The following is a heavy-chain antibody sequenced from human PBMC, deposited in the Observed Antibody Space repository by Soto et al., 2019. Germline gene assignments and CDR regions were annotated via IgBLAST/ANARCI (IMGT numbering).Heavy chain of an antibody. D-gene: IGHD6-19*01. CDR3: ARGGIAVAGTVDWFDP. CDR1: GGSISSSSYY. V-gene: IGHV4-39*01. CDR2: IYYSGST. J-gene: IGHJ5*02. Sequence: SETLSLTCTVSGGSISSSSYYWGWIRQPPGKGLEWIGSIYYSGSTYYNPSLKSRVTISVDTSKNQFSLKLSSVTAADTAVYYCARGGIAVAGTVDWFDPWGQGTLVTVSS.